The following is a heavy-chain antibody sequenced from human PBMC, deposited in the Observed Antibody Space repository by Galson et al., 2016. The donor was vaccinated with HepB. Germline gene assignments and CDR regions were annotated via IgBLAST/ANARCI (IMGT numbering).Heavy chain of an antibody. Sequence: SLRLSCAASGFTFSSNWMNWVRQTPGKGLEWVANINQGGSENNYVDSVKGRFTISRANAKNSLYLQMHSLRVEDTAVYYCVRDIHYTGGGGYYRAFDIWGQGTMVTVSS. CDR1: GFTFSSNW. V-gene: IGHV3-7*04. CDR2: INQGGSEN. CDR3: VRDIHYTGGGGYYRAFDI. D-gene: IGHD2-8*02. J-gene: IGHJ3*02.